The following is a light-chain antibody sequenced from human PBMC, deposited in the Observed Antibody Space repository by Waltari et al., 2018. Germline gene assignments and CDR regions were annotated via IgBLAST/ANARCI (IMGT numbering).Light chain of an antibody. CDR3: QQYGNSPRT. CDR2: GAS. CDR1: QSVSSNY. J-gene: IGKJ1*01. Sequence: EIVLTQSPGTLSLSPGERATLSCRASQSVSSNYLAWYQPKPGQAPRLLIYGASSRATGIPDRFSGSGSGTDFTLAISRLEPEDFAEYYCQQYGNSPRTFGQGTKVEVK. V-gene: IGKV3-20*01.